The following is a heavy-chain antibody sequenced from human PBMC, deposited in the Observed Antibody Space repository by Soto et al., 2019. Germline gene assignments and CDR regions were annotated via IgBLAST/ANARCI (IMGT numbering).Heavy chain of an antibody. V-gene: IGHV2-5*02. CDR1: GFSLSTSGVG. CDR2: IYWDDDK. Sequence: SGPTLVNPTQTLTLTCXFSGFSLSTSGVGVGWIRQPPGKALEWLALIYWDDDKRYSPSLKSRLTITKDTSKNQVVLTMTNMNPVDTATYYCAHPYCSGGSCEPAFDYWGQGTLVTVSS. CDR3: AHPYCSGGSCEPAFDY. D-gene: IGHD2-15*01. J-gene: IGHJ4*02.